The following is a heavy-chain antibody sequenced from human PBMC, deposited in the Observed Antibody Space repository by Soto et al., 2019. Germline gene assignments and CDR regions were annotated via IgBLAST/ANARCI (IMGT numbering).Heavy chain of an antibody. CDR2: IIPIYATT. CDR1: GGTFSSHA. V-gene: IGHV1-69*01. D-gene: IGHD3-16*01. J-gene: IGHJ3*02. CDR3: ARGILITAGGVMGFDAFDI. Sequence: QVQLVQSGAEVKKPGSSVKVSCKASGGTFSSHAFTWVRQAPGQGLEWMGGIIPIYATTNYAQKFQDRVTITADESTSTAYRELSSLRSEDTAVFYCARGILITAGGVMGFDAFDIWGQGTMVTVSS.